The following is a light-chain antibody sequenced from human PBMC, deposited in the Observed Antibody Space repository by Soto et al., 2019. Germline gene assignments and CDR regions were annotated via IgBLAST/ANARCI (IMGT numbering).Light chain of an antibody. CDR2: GNS. Sequence: QTLLTQPPSVSGSPGQRVTISCTGSSANIGAGYDVHWYQQLPGTAPKLLIYGNSNRPSGVPDRFSGSKSGTSASLAITGLQAEDEADYYCQSYDSSLSGAYAFGTGTKVTVL. CDR1: SANIGAGYD. J-gene: IGLJ1*01. CDR3: QSYDSSLSGAYA. V-gene: IGLV1-40*01.